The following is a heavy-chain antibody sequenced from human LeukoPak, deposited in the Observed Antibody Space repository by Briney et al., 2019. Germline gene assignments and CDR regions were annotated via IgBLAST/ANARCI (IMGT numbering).Heavy chain of an antibody. J-gene: IGHJ6*03. CDR2: MNPNSGNT. V-gene: IGHV1-8*01. Sequence: ASVKVSCKASGYPFTSHDINWVRQATGQGLEWMGWMNPNSGNTGFAQKFQGRVTITRNTSISTAYMELISLRAEDTAVYFCARAPTWTGYYYYMDVWGKGTTVTVSS. CDR3: ARAPTWTGYYYYMDV. CDR1: GYPFTSHD. D-gene: IGHD3-16*01.